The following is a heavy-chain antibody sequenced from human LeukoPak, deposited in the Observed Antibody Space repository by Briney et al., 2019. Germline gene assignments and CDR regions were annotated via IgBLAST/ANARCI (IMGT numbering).Heavy chain of an antibody. CDR3: ARGGGYDRSVVPQNWFDL. CDR2: ISAYNGNT. V-gene: IGHV1-18*01. D-gene: IGHD5-12*01. Sequence: GASVKVSCKASGYTFASYGISWVRQAPGQGLEWMGWISAYNGNTNYAQKLQGRVTMTTDTSTSTAYMELRSLRSDDTAVYYCARGGGYDRSVVPQNWFDLWGQGTLVTVSS. J-gene: IGHJ5*02. CDR1: GYTFASYG.